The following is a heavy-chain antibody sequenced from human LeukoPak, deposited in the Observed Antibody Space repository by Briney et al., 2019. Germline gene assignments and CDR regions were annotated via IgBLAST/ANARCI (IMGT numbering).Heavy chain of an antibody. Sequence: GGSLRLSCAASGFTVSSNYMSWVRQAPGKGLEWVANIKQDGSEKYYVDSVKGRFTISRDNSKNTLYLQMNSLRAEDTAVYYCAKTAWIVVVTSPFDYWGQGTLVTVSS. CDR1: GFTVSSNY. J-gene: IGHJ4*02. V-gene: IGHV3-7*01. CDR3: AKTAWIVVVTSPFDY. CDR2: IKQDGSEK. D-gene: IGHD3-22*01.